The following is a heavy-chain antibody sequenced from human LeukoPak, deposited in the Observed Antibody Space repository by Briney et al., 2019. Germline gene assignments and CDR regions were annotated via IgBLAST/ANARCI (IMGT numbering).Heavy chain of an antibody. CDR2: IIPILGIA. CDR1: GGTFSSYA. Sequence: SVKVSCKASGGTFSSYAISWVRQAPGQGLEWMGRIIPILGIANYAQKFQGRVTITADKSTSTAYMELSSLRSEDTAVYYCARNPSPSVVVTADWYFDLWGRGTLVTVSS. D-gene: IGHD2-21*02. V-gene: IGHV1-69*04. CDR3: ARNPSPSVVVTADWYFDL. J-gene: IGHJ2*01.